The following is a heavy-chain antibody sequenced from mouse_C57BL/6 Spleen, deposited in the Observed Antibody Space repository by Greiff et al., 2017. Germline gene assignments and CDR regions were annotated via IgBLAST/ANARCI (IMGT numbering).Heavy chain of an antibody. D-gene: IGHD1-1*01. V-gene: IGHV1-50*01. CDR1: GYTFTSYW. CDR3: ARPGVGDGYFDV. J-gene: IGHJ1*03. CDR2: IDPSDSYT. Sequence: QVQLQQPGAELVKPGASVKLSCKASGYTFTSYWMQWVKQRPGQGLEWIGEIDPSDSYTNYNQKFKGKATLTVDTSSSTAYMQLSSLTSEDSAVYYCARPGVGDGYFDVWGTGTTVTVSS.